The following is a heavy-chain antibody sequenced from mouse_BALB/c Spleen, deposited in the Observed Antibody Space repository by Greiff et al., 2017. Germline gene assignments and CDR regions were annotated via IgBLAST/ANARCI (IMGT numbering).Heavy chain of an antibody. Sequence: DVHLVESGPGLVKPSQSLSLTCTVTGYSITSDYAWNWIRQFPGNKLEWMGYISYSGSTSYNPSLKSRISITRDTSKNQFFLQLNSVTTEDTATYYCARMGLFNWDHFDYWGQGTTLTVSS. V-gene: IGHV3-2*02. CDR1: GYSITSDYA. J-gene: IGHJ2*01. CDR2: ISYSGST. CDR3: ARMGLFNWDHFDY. D-gene: IGHD4-1*01.